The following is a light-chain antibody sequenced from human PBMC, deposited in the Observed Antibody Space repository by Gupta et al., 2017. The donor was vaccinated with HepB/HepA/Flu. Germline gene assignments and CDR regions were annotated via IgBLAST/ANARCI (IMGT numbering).Light chain of an antibody. Sequence: AGLTPPPSVSPGLRPTATRTCTGNSNIVGYEGAPWLQQHHGHPPKIIFYRNNNRPSGFTEWFSASMSGSAAALTITGLQSEEVADYYFSASERSLNGWVFGGGTKLTVL. CDR1: SNIVGYEG. V-gene: IGLV10-54*02. J-gene: IGLJ3*02. CDR3: SASERSLNGWV. CDR2: RNN.